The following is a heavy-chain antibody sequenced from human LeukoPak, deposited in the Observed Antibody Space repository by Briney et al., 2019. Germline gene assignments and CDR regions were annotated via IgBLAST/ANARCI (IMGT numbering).Heavy chain of an antibody. J-gene: IGHJ6*04. CDR2: INAGNGNT. D-gene: IGHD3-16*01. Sequence: ASVKVSCKASGYTFTSYAMHWVRQAPGQRLEWMGWINAGNGNTKYSQKFQGRVTITRDTSESTAYMELSSLRSEDTAVYYCARELWPGYGMDVWGKGTTVTVSS. CDR1: GYTFTSYA. V-gene: IGHV1-3*01. CDR3: ARELWPGYGMDV.